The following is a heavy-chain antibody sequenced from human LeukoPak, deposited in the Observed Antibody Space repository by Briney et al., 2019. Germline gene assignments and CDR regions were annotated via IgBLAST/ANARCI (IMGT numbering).Heavy chain of an antibody. CDR3: ARRGYCSSTSCYEYWFDP. D-gene: IGHD2-2*01. J-gene: IGHJ5*02. CDR1: GGSISSSSYY. V-gene: IGHV4-39*01. Sequence: PSETLSLTCTVSGGSISSSSYYWGWIRQPPGKGLEWIGIIYYSGSTYYNPYLKSRLTISVDKSKNQFSLKLSSVTATDTAVYYCARRGYCSSTSCYEYWFDPWGQGTLVTVSS. CDR2: IYYSGST.